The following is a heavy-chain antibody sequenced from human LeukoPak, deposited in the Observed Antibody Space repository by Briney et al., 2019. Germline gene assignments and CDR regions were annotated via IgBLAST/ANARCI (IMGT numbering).Heavy chain of an antibody. Sequence: GGSLRLSCAASGFTFSTYAINWVRQAPGKGLEWVSAISGRGDTRFYADSVKGRFTISRDNSKNTLYLRMNGLRAEDTAVYFCAKTDYSTGPYDFWGQGTLVTVSS. CDR3: AKTDYSTGPYDF. J-gene: IGHJ4*02. CDR1: GFTFSTYA. V-gene: IGHV3-23*01. CDR2: ISGRGDTR. D-gene: IGHD4-11*01.